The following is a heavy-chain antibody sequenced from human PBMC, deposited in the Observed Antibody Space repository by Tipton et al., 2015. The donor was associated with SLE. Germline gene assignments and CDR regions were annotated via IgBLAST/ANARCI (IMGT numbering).Heavy chain of an antibody. CDR1: GGYLSSHY. V-gene: IGHV4-59*11. CDR3: ARGDVDTAYFWYFDL. D-gene: IGHD5-18*01. Sequence: TLSLTCTVSGGYLSSHYWSWIRQPPGKGLEWVGYVYSSGRTNYNPSLKSRVTISVDTSKNQFSLKLSSVTAADTAVYYCARGDVDTAYFWYFDLWGRGTLVTVSS. J-gene: IGHJ2*01. CDR2: VYSSGRT.